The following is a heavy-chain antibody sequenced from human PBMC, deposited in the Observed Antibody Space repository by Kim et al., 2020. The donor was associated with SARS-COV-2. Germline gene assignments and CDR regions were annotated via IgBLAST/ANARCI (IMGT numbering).Heavy chain of an antibody. D-gene: IGHD3-22*01. J-gene: IGHJ6*02. CDR2: ISSSSSYI. Sequence: GGSLRLSCAASGFTFSSYSMNWVRQAPGKGLEWVSSISSSSSYIYYADSVKGRFTISRDNAKNSLYLQMNSLRAEDTAVYYCAREVRVDDSTAYYYGMDVWGQGTTVTVSS. CDR3: AREVRVDDSTAYYYGMDV. V-gene: IGHV3-21*01. CDR1: GFTFSSYS.